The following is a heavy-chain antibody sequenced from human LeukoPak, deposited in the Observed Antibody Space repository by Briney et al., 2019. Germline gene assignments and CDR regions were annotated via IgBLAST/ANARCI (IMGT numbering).Heavy chain of an antibody. J-gene: IGHJ4*02. CDR1: GYTFTGYY. CDR2: INPNSGGT. CDR3: ARGGRYFDWLFVFDY. V-gene: IGHV1-2*04. D-gene: IGHD3-9*01. Sequence: ASVKVSCKASGYTFTGYYMHWVRQAPGQGLEWMGWINPNSGGTNYAQKFQGWVTMTRDTSISTAYMELSRLRSDDTAVYYCARGGRYFDWLFVFDYWGQGTLVTVSS.